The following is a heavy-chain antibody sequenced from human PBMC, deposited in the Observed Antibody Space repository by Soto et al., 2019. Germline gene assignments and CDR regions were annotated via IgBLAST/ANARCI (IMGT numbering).Heavy chain of an antibody. CDR3: ARDRVVVPGWFDP. D-gene: IGHD3-3*01. CDR2: ISAYNGNT. CDR1: GYTFGSYG. Sequence: QVQLVQSGAEVKKPGASVKVSCKASGYTFGSYGMTWVRQAPGQGLEWMGWISAYNGNTDYAQKFQGRVTLTTDTSTDTAYMELRSLRSDDTAVSYCARDRVVVPGWFDPWGQGTLVTVSS. V-gene: IGHV1-18*01. J-gene: IGHJ5*02.